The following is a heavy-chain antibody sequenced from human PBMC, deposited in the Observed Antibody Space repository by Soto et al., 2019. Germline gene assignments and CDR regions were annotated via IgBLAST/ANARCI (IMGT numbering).Heavy chain of an antibody. J-gene: IGHJ6*03. CDR2: MNPNSGNT. CDR1: GYTFTSYD. V-gene: IGHV1-8*01. CDR3: ARGRHRTYYYYMDF. Sequence: ASVKVSCKASGYTFTSYDINWVRQATGQGLEWMGWMNPNSGNTGYAQKFQGRVTMTRNTSISTAYMELSSLRSEDTAAYCCARGRHRTYYYYMDFWGKGTTVTVSS.